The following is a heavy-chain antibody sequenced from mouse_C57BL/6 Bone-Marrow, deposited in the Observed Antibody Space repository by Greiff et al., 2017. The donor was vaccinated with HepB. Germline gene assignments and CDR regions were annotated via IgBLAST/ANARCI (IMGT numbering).Heavy chain of an antibody. V-gene: IGHV5-4*01. Sequence: EVPLVESGGGLVKPGGSLKLSCAASGFTFSSYAMSWVRQTPEKRLEWVATISDGGSYTYYPDNVKGRFTISRDNAKNNLYLQMSHLKSEDTAMYYCARDVEDSDYWGQGTTLTVSS. CDR3: ARDVEDSDY. CDR2: ISDGGSYT. CDR1: GFTFSSYA. J-gene: IGHJ2*01.